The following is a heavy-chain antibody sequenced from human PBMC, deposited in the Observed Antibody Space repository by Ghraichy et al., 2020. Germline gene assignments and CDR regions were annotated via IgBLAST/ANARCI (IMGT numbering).Heavy chain of an antibody. CDR1: GFSFSEHY. J-gene: IGHJ5*02. Sequence: GESLNISCAASGFSFSEHYMDWVRQAPGKGLEWVGRSKNKANSYSTEYAASVKGRFTISRDDSRKSLYLQMNSLKTEDTAVYFCTRWAGGSGTYYADLWGQGNLVAVSS. V-gene: IGHV3-72*01. CDR3: TRWAGGSGTYYADL. D-gene: IGHD3-10*01. CDR2: SKNKANSYST.